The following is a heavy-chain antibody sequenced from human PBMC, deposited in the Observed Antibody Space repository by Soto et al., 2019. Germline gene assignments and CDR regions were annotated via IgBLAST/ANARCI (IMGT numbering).Heavy chain of an antibody. CDR3: AILGSSSWSPQDYFDY. J-gene: IGHJ4*02. Sequence: PGGSLRLSCAASGFTFNNYAMGWVRQAPGKGLEWVSAITDSGDDTYYIDSVKGRFTISRDNSKSTLYLQMNSLRAEDTAIYYCAILGSSSWSPQDYFDYWSQGALVTVSS. D-gene: IGHD2-2*01. V-gene: IGHV3-23*01. CDR2: ITDSGDDT. CDR1: GFTFNNYA.